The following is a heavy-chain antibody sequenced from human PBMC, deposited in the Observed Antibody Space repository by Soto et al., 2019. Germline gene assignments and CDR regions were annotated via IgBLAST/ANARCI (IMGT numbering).Heavy chain of an antibody. CDR3: AIHFRQLRHFDRMAV. Sequence: SETLSLTCAVYGGSFSGYYWSWIRQPPGKGLEWIGEINHSGSTNYNPSLKSRVTISVDTSKNQFSLKLSSVTAADTAVYYCAIHFRQLRHFDRMAVCGQGSTVIASS. V-gene: IGHV4-34*01. D-gene: IGHD3-9*01. CDR2: INHSGST. J-gene: IGHJ6*02. CDR1: GGSFSGYY.